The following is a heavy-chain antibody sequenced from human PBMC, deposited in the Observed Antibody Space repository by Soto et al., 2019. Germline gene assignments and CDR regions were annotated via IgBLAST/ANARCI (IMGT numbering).Heavy chain of an antibody. Sequence: QVQLVQSGAEVKKPGASVKVSCKASGYTFTSYAMHWVRQAPGQRLEWMGWINAGNGNTKYSQKFQGRVTITRDTSASTAYMELSSLRSEDTAVYYCARAIGSGHRPTDYWGQGTLVTVSS. CDR3: ARAIGSGHRPTDY. J-gene: IGHJ4*02. V-gene: IGHV1-3*01. CDR2: INAGNGNT. CDR1: GYTFTSYA. D-gene: IGHD2-15*01.